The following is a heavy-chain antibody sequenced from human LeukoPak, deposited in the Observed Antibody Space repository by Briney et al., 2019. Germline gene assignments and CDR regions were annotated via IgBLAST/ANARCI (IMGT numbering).Heavy chain of an antibody. CDR2: INGSGSAI. Sequence: GESLRLSCAASGFTFSTYNMNWVRQAPGKGLEWVSYINGSGSAIYYADSVKGRFTISRDNSKNTLYLQMNSLRAEDTAVYYCATRTYDYVWGSYPYWGQGTLVTVSS. J-gene: IGHJ4*02. D-gene: IGHD3-16*02. CDR3: ATRTYDYVWGSYPY. CDR1: GFTFSTYN. V-gene: IGHV3-48*01.